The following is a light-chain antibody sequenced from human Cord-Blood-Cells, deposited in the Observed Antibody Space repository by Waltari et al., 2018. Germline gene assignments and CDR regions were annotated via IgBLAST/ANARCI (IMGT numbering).Light chain of an antibody. V-gene: IGKV1-39*01. J-gene: IGKJ5*01. CDR3: QQSYSTPIT. Sequence: DIQMTQSPSSLSASVGDRVTITCRASQSISSYLNWYQQKPGKAPKLLIYAGSSLQSGVPSRFSGSGSWTDFTLTISSLQPEDFATYYCQQSYSTPITFGQGTRLEIK. CDR1: QSISSY. CDR2: AGS.